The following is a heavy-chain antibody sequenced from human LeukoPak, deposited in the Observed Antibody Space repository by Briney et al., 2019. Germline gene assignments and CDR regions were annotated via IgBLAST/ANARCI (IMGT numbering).Heavy chain of an antibody. CDR2: ISNSGSTT. D-gene: IGHD2-2*02. V-gene: IGHV3-23*01. CDR3: AIGGYCAGTNCYIAY. Sequence: GGSLRLSCAASGVNFSTYAMNWVRQVPGKGLEWVSLISNSGSTTYHADSVKGRFTISRDNSKNTLYLQMNSLSAEDSAVYYCAIGGYCAGTNCYIAYWGQGTLVTVSS. CDR1: GVNFSTYA. J-gene: IGHJ4*02.